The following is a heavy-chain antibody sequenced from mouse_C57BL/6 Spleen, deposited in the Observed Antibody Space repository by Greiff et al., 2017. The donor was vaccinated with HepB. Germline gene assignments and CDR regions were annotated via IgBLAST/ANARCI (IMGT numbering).Heavy chain of an antibody. CDR1: GYSITSGYY. J-gene: IGHJ3*01. CDR3: ARDRDYDGTWFAY. Sequence: EVQLVESGPGLVKPSQSLSLTCSVTGYSITSGYYWNWIRQFPGNKLEWMGYISYDGSNNYNPSLKNRISITRDTSKNQFFLKLNSVTTEDTATYYCARDRDYDGTWFAYWGQGTLVTVSA. CDR2: ISYDGSN. V-gene: IGHV3-6*01. D-gene: IGHD2-4*01.